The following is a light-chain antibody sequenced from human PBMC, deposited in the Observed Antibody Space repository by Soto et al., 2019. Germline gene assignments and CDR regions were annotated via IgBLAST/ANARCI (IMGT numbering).Light chain of an antibody. V-gene: IGKV1-5*03. J-gene: IGKJ2*01. CDR3: QQYSSYFNT. Sequence: DIHMTQSPSTLSASVGDRITITCRASQDVSQWLAWYQHKPGKAPKLLLYKASTLESGVSSRFSGRGSGTEFPLTIRDLQPDDFATYYCQQYSSYFNTFGQGTKLEI. CDR2: KAS. CDR1: QDVSQW.